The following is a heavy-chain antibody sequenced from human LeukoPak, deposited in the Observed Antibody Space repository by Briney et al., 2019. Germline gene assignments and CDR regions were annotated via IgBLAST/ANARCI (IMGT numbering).Heavy chain of an antibody. V-gene: IGHV1-3*01. J-gene: IGHJ5*02. CDR1: GYTFTSYA. D-gene: IGHD3-3*01. CDR3: ARDLGTYDFWSGYYYSSREFDP. CDR2: INAGNGNT. Sequence: ASVKVSCKASGYTFTSYAMHWVRQAPGQRLEWMGWINAGNGNTKYSQKFQGRVTITRDTSTSTAYMELRSLRSDDTAVYYCARDLGTYDFWSGYYYSSREFDPWGQGTLVTVSS.